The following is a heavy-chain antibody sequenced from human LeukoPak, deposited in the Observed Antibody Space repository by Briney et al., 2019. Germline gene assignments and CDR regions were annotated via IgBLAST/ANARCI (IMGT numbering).Heavy chain of an antibody. Sequence: SETLSLTCTVSGVSISNDYWSWIRQHAGKGLEWIGRIYTSGSTKYNPSLKSRVTISVDKSKNQFSLKLSSVTAADTAVYYCARGSPRPASSNDYWGQGTLVTVSS. CDR3: ARGSPRPASSNDY. CDR1: GVSISNDY. V-gene: IGHV4-4*07. CDR2: IYTSGST. J-gene: IGHJ4*02. D-gene: IGHD6-6*01.